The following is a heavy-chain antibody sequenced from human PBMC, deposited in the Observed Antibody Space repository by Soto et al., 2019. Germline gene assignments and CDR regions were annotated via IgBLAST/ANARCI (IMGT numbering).Heavy chain of an antibody. V-gene: IGHV3-21*01. CDR1: GFTFSSYS. J-gene: IGHJ6*02. D-gene: IGHD1-26*01. CDR3: ARVFCGSYHYYYYGMDF. Sequence: GGSLRLACAASGFTFSSYSMNWVRQAPGKGLEWVSSISSSSSYIYYADSVKGRFTISRDNAKNSLYLQMNSLRAEDTAVYYCARVFCGSYHYYYYGMDFWGQGTTVTGSS. CDR2: ISSSSSYI.